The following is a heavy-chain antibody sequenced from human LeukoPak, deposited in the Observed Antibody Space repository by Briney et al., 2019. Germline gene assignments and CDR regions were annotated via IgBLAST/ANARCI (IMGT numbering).Heavy chain of an antibody. V-gene: IGHV5-51*01. CDR3: ARIYDSSGYYYYYYYYMDV. J-gene: IGHJ6*03. CDR1: GYSFTSYW. CDR2: IYPGDSDT. Sequence: GESLKISCKGSGYSFTSYWIGWVRQMPGKGLEWMGIIYPGDSDTRYSPSFQGQVTISADKSISTAYLQRSSLKASDTAMYYCARIYDSSGYYYYYYYYMDVWGKGTTVTVYS. D-gene: IGHD3-22*01.